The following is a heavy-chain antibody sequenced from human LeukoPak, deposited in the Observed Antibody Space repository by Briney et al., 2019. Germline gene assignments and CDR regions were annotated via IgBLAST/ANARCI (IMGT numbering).Heavy chain of an antibody. V-gene: IGHV4-61*02. D-gene: IGHD3-3*01. CDR1: GVSISSGSYY. CDR3: ARENPPSLRFLDLEAFDI. Sequence: SETLSLTCTVSGVSISSGSYYWSWIRQPAGKGLEWIGRIYTSGSTNYNPSLKSRVTMSVDTSKNQFSLKLSSVTAADTAVYYCARENPPSLRFLDLEAFDIWGQGTMVTVSS. J-gene: IGHJ3*02. CDR2: IYTSGST.